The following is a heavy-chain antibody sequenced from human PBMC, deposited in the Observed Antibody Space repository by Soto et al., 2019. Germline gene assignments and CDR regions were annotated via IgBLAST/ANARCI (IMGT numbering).Heavy chain of an antibody. Sequence: QVQLQESGPGLVKPSQTLSLNCTVSGGSINSNGYYWSWIRQHPGKGLEWLGHIYHSGTVHYNPSLKSRLTISVDTYKNQFSLRLSSVTAADTAVYYCARVYLGYCSITDCYTVFWDYWGQGTLVTVSS. CDR3: ARVYLGYCSITDCYTVFWDY. CDR1: GGSINSNGYY. J-gene: IGHJ4*02. V-gene: IGHV4-31*03. D-gene: IGHD2-2*02. CDR2: IYHSGTV.